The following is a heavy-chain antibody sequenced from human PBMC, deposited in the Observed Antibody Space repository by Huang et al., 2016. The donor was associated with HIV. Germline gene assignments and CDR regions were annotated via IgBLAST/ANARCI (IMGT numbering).Heavy chain of an antibody. V-gene: IGHV1-3*01. CDR2: INGGNGDT. CDR3: ARDPLDIRRHFDF. J-gene: IGHJ4*02. D-gene: IGHD3-3*01. CDR1: GYTFSSHA. Sequence: QVQLVQSGAEVKKPGTSVKVSCKTSGYTFSSHALHWLRQAPGQRPEWMGWINGGNGDTKYSQKFPGRFTITSDTAANIVYMELNSLLSEDTAVYYCARDPLDIRRHFDFWGQGSLVTVSS.